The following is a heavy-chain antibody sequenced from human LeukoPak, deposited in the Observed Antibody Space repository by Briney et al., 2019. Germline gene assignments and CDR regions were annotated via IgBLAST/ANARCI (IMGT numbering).Heavy chain of an antibody. J-gene: IGHJ5*02. Sequence: GGSLRLSCAASGFTFSSYSMNWVRQAPGKGLECVSYISSSRSTISYADSVKGRFTISRDNAKNSLYLQMNSLRVEDTAVYYCARDAGDYDFWSGYYSGRFDPWGQGTLVTVSS. CDR2: ISSSRSTI. CDR1: GFTFSSYS. D-gene: IGHD3-3*01. CDR3: ARDAGDYDFWSGYYSGRFDP. V-gene: IGHV3-48*01.